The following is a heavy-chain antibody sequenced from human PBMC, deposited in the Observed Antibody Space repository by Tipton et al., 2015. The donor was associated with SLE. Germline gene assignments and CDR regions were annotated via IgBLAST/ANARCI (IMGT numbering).Heavy chain of an antibody. V-gene: IGHV4-59*04. J-gene: IGHJ4*02. CDR3: AGLAVAGHYFDY. D-gene: IGHD6-19*01. CDR1: GGSISSYY. Sequence: LRLSCTVSGGSISSYYWSWIRQPPGKGLEWIGYIYHSGSTYYNPSLKSRVTISVDRSKNQFSLKLSSVTAADTAVYYCAGLAVAGHYFDYWGQGTLVTVSS. CDR2: IYHSGST.